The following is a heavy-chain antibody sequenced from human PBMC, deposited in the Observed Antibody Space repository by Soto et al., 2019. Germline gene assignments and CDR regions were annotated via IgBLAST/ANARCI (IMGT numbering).Heavy chain of an antibody. J-gene: IGHJ3*02. Sequence: SSETLSLTCPFSGVSISSSSYYWGWIRQPPGKGLEWIGSIYYSGSTYYNPSLKSRVTISVDTSKNQFSLKLSSVTAADTAVYYCARHLANGGYPDAFDIWGQGTMVTVSS. CDR2: IYYSGST. D-gene: IGHD2-8*01. CDR3: ARHLANGGYPDAFDI. CDR1: GVSISSSSYY. V-gene: IGHV4-39*01.